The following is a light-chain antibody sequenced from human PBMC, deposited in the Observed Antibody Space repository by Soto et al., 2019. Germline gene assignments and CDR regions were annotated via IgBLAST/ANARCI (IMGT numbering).Light chain of an antibody. CDR3: QVWEATGDQVV. V-gene: IGLV3-21*01. CDR1: NVGRRS. Sequence: SSELTQPPSVSVAPGETARISCGGINVGRRSVHWYQQKPGQAPFLVIFYDSDRPSGIPERFSGSNSGNTATLIISRVEAGDEADYYCQVWEATGDQVVFGGGTKLTVL. J-gene: IGLJ2*01. CDR2: YDS.